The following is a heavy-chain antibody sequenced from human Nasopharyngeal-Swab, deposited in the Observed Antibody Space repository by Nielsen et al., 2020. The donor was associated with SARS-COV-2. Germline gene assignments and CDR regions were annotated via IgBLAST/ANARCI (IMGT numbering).Heavy chain of an antibody. V-gene: IGHV3-74*01. D-gene: IGHD1-26*01. J-gene: IGHJ4*02. CDR3: AREWERPYYCDY. CDR1: GFPLNRYW. CDR2: INSDGSDT. Sequence: GGSLRPSCAASGFPLNRYWLHWVRQVPGKGLQWVSRINSDGSDTRSAESVKGRFTASRDTAKSTLYLQLNSVQVEDTGVYFCAREWERPYYCDYWGQGVQVTVSS.